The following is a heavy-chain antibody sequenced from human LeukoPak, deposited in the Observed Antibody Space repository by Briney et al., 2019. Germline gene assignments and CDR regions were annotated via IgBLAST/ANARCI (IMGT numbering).Heavy chain of an antibody. Sequence: SETLSLTCAVYGGSFSGYYWSWIRQPPGKGLEWIGEINRSGSTNYNPSLKSRVTISVDTSKNQFSLKLSSVTAADTAVYYCARAGGILTRRWFDPWGQGTLVTVSS. CDR2: INRSGST. D-gene: IGHD3-9*01. J-gene: IGHJ5*02. CDR1: GGSFSGYY. CDR3: ARAGGILTRRWFDP. V-gene: IGHV4-34*01.